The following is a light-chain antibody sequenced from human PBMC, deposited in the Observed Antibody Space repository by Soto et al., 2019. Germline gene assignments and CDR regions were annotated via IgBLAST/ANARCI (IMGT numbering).Light chain of an antibody. CDR3: QQYNNWPST. Sequence: EIVLTKSPATLSVSPGERATLSCRASQSVSSTLAWYQQKPGQAPRLLIYGASTRATGIPARCSGSGSCTVFTLTISSLQSEDFAVYYWQQYNNWPSTFGQGTRLEIK. CDR2: GAS. CDR1: QSVSST. J-gene: IGKJ5*01. V-gene: IGKV3D-15*01.